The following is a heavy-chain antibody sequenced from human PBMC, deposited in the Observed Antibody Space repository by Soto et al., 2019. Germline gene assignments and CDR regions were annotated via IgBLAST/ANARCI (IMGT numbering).Heavy chain of an antibody. CDR1: GGSVTGFY. CDR2: IFHSGSS. V-gene: IGHV4-59*02. Sequence: QVQLQESGPGLVKPSETLSVTCTVSGGSVTGFYWSWIRQPPGKGLEWIGYIFHSGSSNYNPSLKSRVTISVDTSKSQISLRLTYVTAADTAVYYCARAPGLGVAHIGYWGQGTLVTVSS. CDR3: ARAPGLGVAHIGY. D-gene: IGHD6-19*01. J-gene: IGHJ4*02.